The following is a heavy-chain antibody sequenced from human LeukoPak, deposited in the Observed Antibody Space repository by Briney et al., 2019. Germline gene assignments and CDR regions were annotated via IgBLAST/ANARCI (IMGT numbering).Heavy chain of an antibody. CDR1: GHSISSGNY. CDR3: ARYYYDSRGYYSYYFDS. V-gene: IGHV4-38-2*02. D-gene: IGHD3-22*01. CDR2: VYHIGTT. J-gene: IGHJ4*02. Sequence: SETLSLTCTVSGHSISSGNYWGWVRQSPGMGLEWLGSVYHIGTTYNNPSLKSRVTISIDTSKNVFPLKLTSVTDADTAVYYCARYYYDSRGYYSYYFDSWGPGTLVTVSS.